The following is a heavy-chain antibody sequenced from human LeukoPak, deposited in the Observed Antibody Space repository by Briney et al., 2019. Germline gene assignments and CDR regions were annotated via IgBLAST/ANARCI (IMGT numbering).Heavy chain of an antibody. D-gene: IGHD1-7*01. J-gene: IGHJ4*02. CDR1: GFTFSSYA. V-gene: IGHV3-23*01. CDR3: ARDFFTSGTPPYYFDY. Sequence: PGGSLRLSCAASGFTFSSYAMSWVRQAPGKGLEWVSVISGSGANTYYADSVKGRFTISRDNSKNTLYLQMNSLRAEDTAVYYCARDFFTSGTPPYYFDYWGQGTLVTVSS. CDR2: ISGSGANT.